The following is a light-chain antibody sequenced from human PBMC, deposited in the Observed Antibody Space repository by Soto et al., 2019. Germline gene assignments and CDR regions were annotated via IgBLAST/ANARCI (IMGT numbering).Light chain of an antibody. J-gene: IGKJ1*01. CDR1: QSVSSNY. CDR3: QQYGRT. CDR2: GTS. Sequence: EIVLTQSPGTLSLSPGERATLSCRASQSVSSNYLAWYQQKPGRAPRLLIYGTSSRATGIPDRFSGSGSGTDFTLTISRLEPEDFAVYYCQQYGRTFGQGTKVEIK. V-gene: IGKV3-20*01.